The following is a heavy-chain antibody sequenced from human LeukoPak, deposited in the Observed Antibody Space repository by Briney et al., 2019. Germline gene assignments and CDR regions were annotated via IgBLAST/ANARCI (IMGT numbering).Heavy chain of an antibody. D-gene: IGHD3-10*01. J-gene: IGHJ6*03. CDR1: GYTSTGYY. V-gene: IGHV1-8*03. Sequence: GASVKVSCKASGYTSTGYYMHWVRQAPGQGLEWMGWMNPNSGNTGYAQKFQGRVTITRNTSISTAYMELSSLRSEDTAVYYCARRRGLWFGEYYYYYMDVWGKGTTVTVSS. CDR2: MNPNSGNT. CDR3: ARRRGLWFGEYYYYYMDV.